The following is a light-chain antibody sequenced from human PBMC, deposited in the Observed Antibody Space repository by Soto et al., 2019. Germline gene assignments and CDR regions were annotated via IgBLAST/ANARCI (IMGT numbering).Light chain of an antibody. J-gene: IGLJ1*01. CDR3: SSYTSSSTYV. V-gene: IGLV2-14*01. CDR1: SSDVGGYNY. CDR2: EVS. Sequence: QSVLTQPASVSGSPGQSITISCTGTSSDVGGYNYVSWHQLHPGKAPKLMVYEVSNRPSGVSNRFSGSKSGNTASLTISGLQAEDDADYYCSSYTSSSTYVFGTGTKLTVL.